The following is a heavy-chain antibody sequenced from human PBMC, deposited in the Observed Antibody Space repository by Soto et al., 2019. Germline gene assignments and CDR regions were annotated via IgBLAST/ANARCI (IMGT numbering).Heavy chain of an antibody. CDR3: ARDRDTMIRGVYHH. V-gene: IGHV3-11*05. CDR1: GFTFSDYF. J-gene: IGHJ1*01. CDR2: ISSTSSYV. Sequence: QVQLVESGGGSVKPGGSLRLSCVGSGFTFSDYFVHWIRQAPGRGLEWVSYISSTSSYVNYADSVKGRFTVSRDNAKNSLYRQMNSLRAGDTAVYYCARDRDTMIRGVYHHGGQGTLVTVSS. D-gene: IGHD3-10*01.